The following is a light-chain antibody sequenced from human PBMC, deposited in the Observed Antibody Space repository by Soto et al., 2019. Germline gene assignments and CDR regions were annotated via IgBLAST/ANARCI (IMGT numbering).Light chain of an antibody. V-gene: IGKV1-39*01. J-gene: IGKJ1*01. CDR1: QSISTF. CDR3: QQSYSTPRT. CDR2: ASS. Sequence: DIQMTQSPSSLSASVGDRVTITCRASQSISTFLNWYVQKPGKAPKLLIYASSSLQSGVPSRFSGSGSGTDFTLTISSLQPEDFATYYRQQSYSTPRTFGQGTKVAIK.